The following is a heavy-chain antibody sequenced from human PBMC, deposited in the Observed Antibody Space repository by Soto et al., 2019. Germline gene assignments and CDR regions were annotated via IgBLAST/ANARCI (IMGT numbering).Heavy chain of an antibody. Sequence: QVQLVESGGGVVQPGRSLRLSCAASGFTFSSYGMHWVRQAPGKGLEWVAVIWYDGSNKYYADSVKGRFTISRDNSKNTLHRQLNSLRSEDTAVYYCARRWGSDAVDIWGQGTVVTVSS. J-gene: IGHJ3*02. CDR2: IWYDGSNK. CDR1: GFTFSSYG. V-gene: IGHV3-33*01. CDR3: ARRWGSDAVDI. D-gene: IGHD3-16*01.